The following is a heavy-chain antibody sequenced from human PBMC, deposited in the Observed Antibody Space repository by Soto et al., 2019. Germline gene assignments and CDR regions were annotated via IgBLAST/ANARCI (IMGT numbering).Heavy chain of an antibody. Sequence: GGSLRLSCAASGFTFSSYAMSWVRQAPGKGLEWVSAISGSGGSTYYADSVKGRFTISRDNSKNTLYLQMNSLRAEDTAVYYCAKGRRGRIVVVVAATTYWYFDLWGRGTLVTVSS. J-gene: IGHJ2*01. V-gene: IGHV3-23*01. CDR1: GFTFSSYA. CDR3: AKGRRGRIVVVVAATTYWYFDL. D-gene: IGHD2-15*01. CDR2: ISGSGGST.